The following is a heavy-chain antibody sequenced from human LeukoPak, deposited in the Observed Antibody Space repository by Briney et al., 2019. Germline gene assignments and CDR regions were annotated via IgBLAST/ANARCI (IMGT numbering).Heavy chain of an antibody. CDR1: GYTFTSYD. CDR3: AIGVMEGDAFDI. V-gene: IGHV1-8*01. J-gene: IGHJ3*02. D-gene: IGHD2-21*01. Sequence: ASVTVSCKASGYTFTSYDINWVRQATGEGLGWMGWMNPNSGNTGYAQKFQGSITMTRNTSISTAYMELSSLRSEDTAVYYSAIGVMEGDAFDIWGQGTMVTVSS. CDR2: MNPNSGNT.